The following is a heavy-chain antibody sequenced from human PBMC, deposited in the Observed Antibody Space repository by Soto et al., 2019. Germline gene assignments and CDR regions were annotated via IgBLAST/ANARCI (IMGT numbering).Heavy chain of an antibody. D-gene: IGHD5-12*01. J-gene: IGHJ4*02. Sequence: SETLSLTCTVSGGSISSYYWSWIRQPPGKGLEWIGYIYYSGSTNYNPSLKSRVTISVDTSKNQFSLKLSSVTAADTAVYYCARGDGYNYDYWGQGTLVTVYS. V-gene: IGHV4-59*01. CDR1: GGSISSYY. CDR3: ARGDGYNYDY. CDR2: IYYSGST.